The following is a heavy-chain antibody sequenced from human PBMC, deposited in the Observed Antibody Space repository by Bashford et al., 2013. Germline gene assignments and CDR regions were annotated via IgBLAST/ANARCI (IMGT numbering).Heavy chain of an antibody. D-gene: IGHD3-10*01. Sequence: GSLRLSCAASGFTFTTYAMSWVRQAPGKGLEWVSTISDSGGSTYYADSVKGRFTISRDNSKNTLYLQMDSLRAEDSAVYYCAKRDSGYWGQGALVTVSS. J-gene: IGHJ4*02. CDR2: ISDSGGST. CDR3: AKRDSGY. V-gene: IGHV3-23*01. CDR1: GFTFTTYA.